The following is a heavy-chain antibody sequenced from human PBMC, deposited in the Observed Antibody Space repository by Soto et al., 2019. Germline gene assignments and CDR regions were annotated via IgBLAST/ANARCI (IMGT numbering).Heavy chain of an antibody. Sequence: EVQLLESGGGLVQPGESLTHSCAASGFTFNTYAMTWARRAPGKGLEWVSAISGSGATTYVADSVKGRFTISRDNSKDTLYLQMNSLRAEDTAIYYCAKGRGGAYYYYGLDVWGQGTTVTVSS. CDR2: ISGSGATT. J-gene: IGHJ6*02. CDR3: AKGRGGAYYYYGLDV. V-gene: IGHV3-23*01. CDR1: GFTFNTYA. D-gene: IGHD3-10*01.